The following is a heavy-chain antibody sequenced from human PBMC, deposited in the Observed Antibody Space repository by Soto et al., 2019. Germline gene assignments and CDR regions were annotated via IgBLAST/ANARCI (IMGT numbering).Heavy chain of an antibody. CDR2: VSWNGSRT. CDR3: VGNPPPPNGTNGVCYTLLFDY. CDR1: GFTFSNSD. Sequence: PGGSLRLSCAASGFTFSNSDMNWVRQAPGKGLEWVSGVSWNGSRTHYADSVKGRFIISRDNSRNFLYQQMNSLRPEDMAVYYFVGNPPPPNGTNGVCYTLLFDYWGQGTLVTVAS. D-gene: IGHD2-8*01. J-gene: IGHJ4*02. V-gene: IGHV3-35*01.